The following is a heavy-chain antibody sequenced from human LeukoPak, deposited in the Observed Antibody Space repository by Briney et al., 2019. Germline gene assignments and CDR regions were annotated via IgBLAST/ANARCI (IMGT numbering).Heavy chain of an antibody. CDR1: GGSISSSSYY. J-gene: IGHJ6*03. D-gene: IGHD3-3*01. CDR3: ARKANFWGGYSNYYYYMDV. CDR2: IYYSGST. Sequence: SETLSLTCTVSGGSISSSSYYWGWIRQPPGKGLEWIGSIYYSGSTYYIPSLKSRVTISVDTSKNQFSLKLSSVNAAGTAVYYCARKANFWGGYSNYYYYMDVWGKGTTVTVSS. V-gene: IGHV4-39*07.